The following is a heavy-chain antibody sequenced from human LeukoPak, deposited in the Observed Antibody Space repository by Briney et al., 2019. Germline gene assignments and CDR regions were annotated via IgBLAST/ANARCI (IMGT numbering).Heavy chain of an antibody. J-gene: IGHJ4*02. D-gene: IGHD6-13*01. CDR3: ARSSSWKPFDY. Sequence: ASVKVSCKASGYTFTSYYMHWVRQAPGQGLEWMGIINPSGGSTSYAQEFQGRVTMTRDTSTSTVYMELSSLRSEDTAVYYCARSSSWKPFDYWGQGTLVTVSS. V-gene: IGHV1-46*01. CDR2: INPSGGST. CDR1: GYTFTSYY.